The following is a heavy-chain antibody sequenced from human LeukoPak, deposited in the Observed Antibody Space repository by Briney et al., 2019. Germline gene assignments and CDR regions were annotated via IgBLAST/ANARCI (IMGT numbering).Heavy chain of an antibody. CDR2: ISGSGGST. J-gene: IGHJ4*02. V-gene: IGHV3-23*01. D-gene: IGHD6-19*01. CDR3: AKDPTGRPGYSSGWAYFDY. Sequence: GSLRLSCAASGFTFSSYAMSWVRQAPGKGLEWVSAISGSGGSTYYADSVKGRFTISRDNSKNTLYLQMNSLRAEGTAVYYCAKDPTGRPGYSSGWAYFDYWGQGTLVTVSS. CDR1: GFTFSSYA.